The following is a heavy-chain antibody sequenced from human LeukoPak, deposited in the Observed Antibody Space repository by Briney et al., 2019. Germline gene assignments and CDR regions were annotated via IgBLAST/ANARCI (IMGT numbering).Heavy chain of an antibody. V-gene: IGHV1-69*01. Sequence: SVKVSCKASGGTFSSYAISWVRQAPGQGLEWMGGIIPIFGTANYAQRFQGRVTITADESTSTAYMELSSLRSEDTAVYYCARVDASGTDLVDYWGQGTLVTVSS. CDR1: GGTFSSYA. CDR2: IIPIFGTA. CDR3: ARVDASGTDLVDY. J-gene: IGHJ4*02. D-gene: IGHD1-26*01.